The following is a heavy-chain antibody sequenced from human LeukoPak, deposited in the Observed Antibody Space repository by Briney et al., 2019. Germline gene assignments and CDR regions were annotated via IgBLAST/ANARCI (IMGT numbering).Heavy chain of an antibody. J-gene: IGHJ5*02. Sequence: SETLSLTCTVSGGSISNKYWSWIRQPPGKGLEWIGYIYYSGSTNYNPSLKSRVTILVDTSKNQFSLKLSSVTAADTAVYYCARGSNGYNPYNWFDPWGQGTLVTVSS. D-gene: IGHD5-24*01. CDR2: IYYSGST. V-gene: IGHV4-59*12. CDR3: ARGSNGYNPYNWFDP. CDR1: GGSISNKY.